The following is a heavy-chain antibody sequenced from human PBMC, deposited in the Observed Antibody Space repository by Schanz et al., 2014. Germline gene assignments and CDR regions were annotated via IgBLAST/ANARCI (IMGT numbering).Heavy chain of an antibody. CDR3: AMGGYQLHH. Sequence: VQVLESGEGLVEAGGSLRLSCAASGFTFSDYYMTWIRQAPGKGLEWVSDISDSGDSTHYADSVKGRFTISRDNAENTLYLQMNSLRVEDTAVYYCAMGGYQLHHWGQGTLVTVSS. CDR2: ISDSGDST. CDR1: GFTFSDYY. V-gene: IGHV3-11*03. D-gene: IGHD1-7*01. J-gene: IGHJ4*02.